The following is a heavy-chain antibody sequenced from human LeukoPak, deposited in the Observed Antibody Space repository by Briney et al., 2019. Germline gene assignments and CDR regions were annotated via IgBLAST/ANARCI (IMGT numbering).Heavy chain of an antibody. Sequence: SVKVSCKASGGTFSSYAISWVRQAPGQGLEWMGGIIRIFGTANYAQKFQGRVTITADKSTSTAYMELSSLRSEDTAVYYCARVRESSSWYFNYYYMDVWGKGTTATVSS. D-gene: IGHD6-13*01. V-gene: IGHV1-69*06. J-gene: IGHJ6*03. CDR2: IIRIFGTA. CDR3: ARVRESSSWYFNYYYMDV. CDR1: GGTFSSYA.